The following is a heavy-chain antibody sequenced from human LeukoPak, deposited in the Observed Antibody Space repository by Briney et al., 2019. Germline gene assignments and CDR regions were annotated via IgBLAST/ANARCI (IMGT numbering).Heavy chain of an antibody. D-gene: IGHD3-22*01. J-gene: IGHJ5*02. CDR1: GFFISRHY. CDR2: IKQDGSDK. CDR3: ARLVLNSGFPA. V-gene: IGHV3-7*03. Sequence: PGGSLRLSCAASGFFISRHYMSWVRQAPGKGLEWVANIKQDGSDKYYVDSVKGRFTISRDTSKNILYLEMNVLRAEDTAVYFCARLVLNSGFPAWGQGTLVTVSS.